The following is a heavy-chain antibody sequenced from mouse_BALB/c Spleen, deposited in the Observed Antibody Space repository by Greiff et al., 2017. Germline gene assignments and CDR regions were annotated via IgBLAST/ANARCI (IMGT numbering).Heavy chain of an antibody. D-gene: IGHD2-14*01. J-gene: IGHJ4*01. CDR1: GYTFTEYI. V-gene: IGHV1-62-2*01. CDR2: FYPGSGSI. CDR3: ARHEERHRYDGFYYAMDY. Sequence: QVQLKESGAELVKPGASVKLSCKASGYTFTEYIIHWVKQRSGQGLEWIGWFYPGSGSIKYNEKFKDKATLTADKSSSTVYMELSRLTSEDSAVYFCARHEERHRYDGFYYAMDYWGQGTSVTVSS.